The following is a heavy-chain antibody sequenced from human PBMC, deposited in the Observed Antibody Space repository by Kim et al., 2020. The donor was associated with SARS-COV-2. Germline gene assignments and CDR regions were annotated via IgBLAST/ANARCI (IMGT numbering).Heavy chain of an antibody. J-gene: IGHJ6*02. CDR3: ETTVPAVYYYYYGMDV. V-gene: IGHV4-31*03. CDR1: GGSISSGGYY. D-gene: IGHD4-17*01. CDR2: IYYSGST. Sequence: SETLSLTCTVSGGSISSGGYYWSWIRQHPGKGLEWIGYIYYSGSTYYNPSLKSRVTISVDTSKKQFSLKLSSVTAADTAVYYCETTVPAVYYYYYGMDVWGQGTTVPVSS.